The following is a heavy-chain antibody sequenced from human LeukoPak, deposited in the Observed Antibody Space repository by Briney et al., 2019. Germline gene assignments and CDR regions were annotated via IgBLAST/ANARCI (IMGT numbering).Heavy chain of an antibody. Sequence: ASVKVCCKASGGTFSSYAISWVRQAPGQGLEWMGWINPNSGGTNYAQRYQGWVTMTRATSISTAYMELSRLRSGDTAVYYCARGSSSWYGEVTPLRYWGQGTLVTVSS. CDR1: GGTFSSYA. CDR2: INPNSGGT. J-gene: IGHJ4*02. D-gene: IGHD6-13*01. V-gene: IGHV1-2*04. CDR3: ARGSSSWYGEVTPLRY.